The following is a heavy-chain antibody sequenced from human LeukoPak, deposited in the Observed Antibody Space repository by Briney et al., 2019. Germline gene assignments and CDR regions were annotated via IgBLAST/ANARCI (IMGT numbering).Heavy chain of an antibody. D-gene: IGHD5-18*01. V-gene: IGHV3-33*01. Sequence: PGRSLRLSCAVSGFTFSSYGMHWVRQAPGKGLEWVAVIWYDGSNKYYADSVKGRFTISRDNSKNTLYLQMNSLRAEDTAVYYCARGRGTAMAYYFDYWGQGTLVTVSS. J-gene: IGHJ4*02. CDR2: IWYDGSNK. CDR1: GFTFSSYG. CDR3: ARGRGTAMAYYFDY.